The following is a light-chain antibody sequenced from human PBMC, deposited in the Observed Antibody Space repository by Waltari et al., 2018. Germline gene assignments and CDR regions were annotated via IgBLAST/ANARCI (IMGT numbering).Light chain of an antibody. CDR2: AAS. CDR1: QSSSSS. Sequence: DIQMNQSPSFLSAYVGERVTITCRASQSSSSSLNWYQQKPGKAPKLLIYAASSLQSGFSSRFSGSGSGTDFSLTISILQPEDVATYYCQQSYSTPFAFGPGTKVDIK. CDR3: QQSYSTPFA. J-gene: IGKJ3*01. V-gene: IGKV1-39*01.